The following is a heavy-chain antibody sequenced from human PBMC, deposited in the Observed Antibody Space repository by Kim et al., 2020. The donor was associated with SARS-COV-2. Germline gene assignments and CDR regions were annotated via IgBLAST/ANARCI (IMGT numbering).Heavy chain of an antibody. Sequence: GGSLRLSCAASGFTFDDYAMHWVRQAPGKGLEWVSLISGDGGSTYYADSVKGRFTISRDNSKNSLYLQMNSLRTEDTALYYCAKNPYDFWSGYMVNWFDPWGQGTLVTVSS. CDR1: GFTFDDYA. CDR3: AKNPYDFWSGYMVNWFDP. J-gene: IGHJ5*02. V-gene: IGHV3-43*02. D-gene: IGHD3-3*01. CDR2: ISGDGGST.